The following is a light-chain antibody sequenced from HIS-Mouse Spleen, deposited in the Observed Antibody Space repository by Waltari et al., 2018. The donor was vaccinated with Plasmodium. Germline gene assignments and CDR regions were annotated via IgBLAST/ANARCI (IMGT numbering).Light chain of an antibody. CDR3: CSYAGSSTFVV. V-gene: IGLV2-23*03. Sequence: QSALTQPASVSGSPGQSITISCTGTSSDVGSYNLFSWYQQHPGQAPKLLIYEGSKRPAGVSNRFAGSKPGNTASLTISGLHAEDEADYYCCSYAGSSTFVVFGGGTKLTVL. CDR2: EGS. J-gene: IGLJ2*01. CDR1: SSDVGSYNL.